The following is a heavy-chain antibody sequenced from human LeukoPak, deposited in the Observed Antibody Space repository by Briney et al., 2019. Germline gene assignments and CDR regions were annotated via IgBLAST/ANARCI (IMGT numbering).Heavy chain of an antibody. J-gene: IGHJ4*02. CDR1: GFTVRSNY. CDR3: AREHALRWSRFDY. V-gene: IGHV3-53*05. Sequence: PGGSLRLSCAASGFTVRSNYMSWVRQAPGKGLEWVSVIYSGGSTYYADSVKGRFTISRDNSKNTLYLQMNSLRAEDTAVYYCAREHALRWSRFDYWGQGTLVTVSS. D-gene: IGHD4-23*01. CDR2: IYSGGST.